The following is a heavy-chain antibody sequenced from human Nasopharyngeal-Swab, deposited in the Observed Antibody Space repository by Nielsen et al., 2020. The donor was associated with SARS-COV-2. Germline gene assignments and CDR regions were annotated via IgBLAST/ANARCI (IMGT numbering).Heavy chain of an antibody. CDR2: LYYNGIT. D-gene: IGHD3-3*01. CDR3: ARAIKIFGAVVGSFDP. J-gene: IGHJ5*02. Sequence: SDTLSLTCSVSGGSMTSNNYYWGSIRQPPEKGLEWIGNLYYNGITYYNPSLKSRVTISLDTSKHQFSLKLTSVTAADTAVYYCARAIKIFGAVVGSFDPWGQGTLVTVSS. V-gene: IGHV4-39*07. CDR1: GGSMTSNNYY.